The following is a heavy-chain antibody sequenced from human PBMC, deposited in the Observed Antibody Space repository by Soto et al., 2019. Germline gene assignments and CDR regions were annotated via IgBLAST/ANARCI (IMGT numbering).Heavy chain of an antibody. CDR2: ISGSGGST. CDR1: RFMFSRYA. CDR3: VNEWTQRRAFDA. J-gene: IGHJ4*02. Sequence: EVQLLEAGGGLVQPGGSLRLSCAASRFMFSRYAMSWVRQAPGKGLEWVSGISGSGGSTWYADSVKGRFTISRDNSENMVYLQLNSLRAEDTAQYCCVNEWTQRRAFDAWGQGTHVTVAS. V-gene: IGHV3-23*01. D-gene: IGHD5-12*01.